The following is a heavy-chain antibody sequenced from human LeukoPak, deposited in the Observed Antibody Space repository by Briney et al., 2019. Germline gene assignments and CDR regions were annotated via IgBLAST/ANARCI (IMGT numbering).Heavy chain of an antibody. Sequence: NPGGSLRLSCAASGFTFSDYYMSWIRQAPGKGLEWVSYISSSGSTIYYADSVKGRFTISRDNAKNSLYLQMNSLRAEDTAVYYCARDQLDGDFYGPPYYYYYMDVWGKGTTVTVSS. CDR3: ARDQLDGDFYGPPYYYYYMDV. V-gene: IGHV3-11*04. CDR1: GFTFSDYY. J-gene: IGHJ6*03. CDR2: ISSSGSTI. D-gene: IGHD4-17*01.